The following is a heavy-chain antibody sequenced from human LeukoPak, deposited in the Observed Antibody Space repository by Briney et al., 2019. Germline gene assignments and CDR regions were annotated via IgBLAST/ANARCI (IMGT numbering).Heavy chain of an antibody. CDR2: INHSGST. V-gene: IGHV4-34*01. J-gene: IGHJ4*02. Sequence: SETLSLTCTVSGGSISSYYWSWIRQPPGKGLEWIGEINHSGSTNYNPSLKSRVTISVDTYKNQFSLKLSSVTAADTAVYYCARHAQYYYDSSGYLIDYWGQGTLVTVSS. D-gene: IGHD3-22*01. CDR1: GGSISSYY. CDR3: ARHAQYYYDSSGYLIDY.